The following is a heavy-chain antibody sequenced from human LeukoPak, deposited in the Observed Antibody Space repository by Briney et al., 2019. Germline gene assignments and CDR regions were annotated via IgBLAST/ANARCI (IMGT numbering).Heavy chain of an antibody. CDR1: GGTFSSYA. CDR2: IIPIFGTA. J-gene: IGHJ4*02. CDR3: ARANLRDPSCLLDY. V-gene: IGHV1-69*13. D-gene: IGHD2-15*01. Sequence: ASVKVSCKASGGTFSSYAISWVRQAPGQGLEWMGGIIPIFGTANYAQKFQGRVTITADESTSTAYMELSSLRSEDTAVYYCARANLRDPSCLLDYWGQGTLVTVSS.